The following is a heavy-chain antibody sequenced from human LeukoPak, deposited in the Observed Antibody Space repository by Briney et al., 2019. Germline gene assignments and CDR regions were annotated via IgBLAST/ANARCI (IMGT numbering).Heavy chain of an antibody. Sequence: ASVKVSCKASGYTFTGYYMHWVRQAPGQGLEWMGWINPKSGGTNYAQKFQGWVTMTRDTSISTAYMELSRLRSDDTAVYYCAREEIVVVPAAHEDYGMDVWGKGTTVTVSS. V-gene: IGHV1-2*04. CDR1: GYTFTGYY. D-gene: IGHD2-2*01. CDR2: INPKSGGT. CDR3: AREEIVVVPAAHEDYGMDV. J-gene: IGHJ6*04.